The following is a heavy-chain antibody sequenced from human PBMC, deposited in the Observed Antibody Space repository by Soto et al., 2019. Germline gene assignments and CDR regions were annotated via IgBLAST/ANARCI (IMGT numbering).Heavy chain of an antibody. CDR1: GFTVSSNY. CDR3: AKDGNAIGVMYYFDF. V-gene: IGHV3-53*05. J-gene: IGHJ4*02. D-gene: IGHD2-21*01. CDR2: IYSGGST. Sequence: GGSLRLSCAASGFTVSSNYMSWVRQAPGKGLEWVSVIYSGGSTYYTDSVKGRFTISRDNSKNTLYLQMNSLRAEDTGVYYCAKDGNAIGVMYYFDFWGLGTLVTVSS.